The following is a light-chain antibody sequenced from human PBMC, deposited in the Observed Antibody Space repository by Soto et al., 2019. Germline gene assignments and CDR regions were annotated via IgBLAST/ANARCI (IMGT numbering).Light chain of an antibody. CDR3: ASFKTSSTRV. CDR1: TTDIGTYNY. Sequence: QSVLAQPASVSGSPGQSITVSCTGSTTDIGTYNYVSWYQQLPGKAPKLIIFEVTNRPSGVSDRFSGSKSGNTASLTISGLQTEDEADYYCASFKTSSTRVFGSGTKVTVL. CDR2: EVT. V-gene: IGLV2-14*01. J-gene: IGLJ1*01.